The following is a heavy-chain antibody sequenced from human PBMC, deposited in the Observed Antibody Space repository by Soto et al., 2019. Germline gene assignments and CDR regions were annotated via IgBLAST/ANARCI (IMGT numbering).Heavy chain of an antibody. J-gene: IGHJ5*02. D-gene: IGHD5-12*01. CDR1: GYRFTSFW. V-gene: IGHV5-51*01. Sequence: GESLKISCKGSGYRFTSFWIGWVRQMPGKGLEWLGIIYPGDADIRYTPSFQGQVTMSADKSISTAYLQWSSLKASDTAIYYCARGVEMARIGWFDPWGQGTLVTVSS. CDR2: IYPGDADI. CDR3: ARGVEMARIGWFDP.